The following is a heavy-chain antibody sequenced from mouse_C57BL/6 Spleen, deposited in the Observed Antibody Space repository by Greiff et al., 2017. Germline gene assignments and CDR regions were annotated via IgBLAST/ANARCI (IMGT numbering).Heavy chain of an antibody. J-gene: IGHJ4*01. CDR2: INPNYGTT. V-gene: IGHV1-39*01. CDR1: GYSFTSYK. D-gene: IGHD2-5*01. Sequence: VQLQQSGPELVKPGASVKISCKASGYSFTSYKMNWVKQRNGKSLEWIGVINPNYGTTSYNQKFKGKATLTVDKSSSTAYMQLNSLTSEDSAVYAGANADNSNYYAMDYWGQGTSVTVSS. CDR3: ANADNSNYYAMDY.